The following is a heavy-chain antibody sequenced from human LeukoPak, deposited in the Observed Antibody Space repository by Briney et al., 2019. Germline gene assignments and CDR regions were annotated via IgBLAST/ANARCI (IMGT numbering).Heavy chain of an antibody. CDR2: ISSNGGST. CDR1: GFTFSSYA. J-gene: IGHJ4*02. V-gene: IGHV3-64D*06. Sequence: GGSLRLSCAASGFTFSSYAMTWVRQAPGKGLEWVSAISSNGGSTYYADSVKGRFTISRDNSKNTLYLQMSSLRAEDKAVYYCVKGAQDYYDSSGYTTWGQGTLVTVSS. D-gene: IGHD3-22*01. CDR3: VKGAQDYYDSSGYTT.